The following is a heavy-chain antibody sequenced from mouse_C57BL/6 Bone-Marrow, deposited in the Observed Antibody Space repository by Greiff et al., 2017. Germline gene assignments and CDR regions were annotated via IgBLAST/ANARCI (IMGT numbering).Heavy chain of an antibody. CDR2: ISSGGSYT. Sequence: EVKLVESGGDLVKPGGSLKLSCAASGFTFSSYGMSWVRQTPYKRLEWVATISSGGSYTYYPDSVKGRFTISRDNAKNTLYLQMSSLKSEDTAMYYCARLAGTYFDYWGQGTTLTVSS. V-gene: IGHV5-6*01. CDR3: ARLAGTYFDY. D-gene: IGHD4-1*01. CDR1: GFTFSSYG. J-gene: IGHJ2*01.